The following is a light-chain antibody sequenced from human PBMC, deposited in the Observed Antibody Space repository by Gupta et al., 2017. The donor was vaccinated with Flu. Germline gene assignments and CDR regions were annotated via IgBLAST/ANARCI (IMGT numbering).Light chain of an antibody. CDR2: AAS. V-gene: IGKV1-12*01. CDR3: QQADSFPRT. Sequence: DIQMTQSPSTVSASVGDRVTITCRASRGITTWLSWYQQKPGTAPKLLIYAASSLQSGVTSRFSGSGSGTDFTLTITSLQPDDFATYYCQQADSFPRTFGQGTKVEMK. J-gene: IGKJ2*01. CDR1: RGITTW.